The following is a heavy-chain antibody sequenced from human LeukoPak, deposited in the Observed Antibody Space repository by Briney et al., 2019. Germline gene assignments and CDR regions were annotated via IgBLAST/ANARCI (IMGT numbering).Heavy chain of an antibody. CDR2: ISSSTYI. CDR3: ARESFSGWYDDD. D-gene: IGHD6-19*01. J-gene: IGHJ1*01. Sequence: GGSLRLSCAASGFTLSSYSVNWVRQAPGKGLEWVSSISSSTYIYYADSVKGRFTISRDNAKNSLYLQMNSLRGEDSAVYYCARESFSGWYDDDWGKGTMVSVSS. CDR1: GFTLSSYS. V-gene: IGHV3-21*01.